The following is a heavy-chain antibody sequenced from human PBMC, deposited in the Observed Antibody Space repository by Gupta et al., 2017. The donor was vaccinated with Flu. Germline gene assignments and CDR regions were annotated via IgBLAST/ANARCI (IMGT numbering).Heavy chain of an antibody. CDR2: ISSRSSRI. J-gene: IGHJ5*02. CDR1: GSTFSSFT. V-gene: IGHV3-21*02. D-gene: IGHD6-6*01. CDR3: ARQGFQYTWFDP. Sequence: DVQLVESGGGLVKSGGSLRLSCADSGSTFSSFTMTWVRQAPGKGLEWVSSISSRSSRIYYGDSVRGRFTVSRDNIKRILYLQMNSLGAEDTAMYYCARQGFQYTWFDPWGQGTQVTVSS.